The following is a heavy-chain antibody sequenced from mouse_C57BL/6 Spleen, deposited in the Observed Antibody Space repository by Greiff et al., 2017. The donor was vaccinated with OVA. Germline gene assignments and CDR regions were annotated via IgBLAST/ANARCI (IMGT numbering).Heavy chain of an antibody. D-gene: IGHD1-1*02. V-gene: IGHV6-3*01. J-gene: IGHJ3*01. CDR3: TGYGAWLAY. CDR1: GFTFSNYW. CDR2: IRLKSDNYAT. Sequence: EVQGVESGGGLVQPGGSMKLSCVASGFTFSNYWMNWVRQSPEKGLEWVAQIRLKSDNYATHYAESVKGRFTISRDDSKSSVYPQMSNLRAEDTGIYYCTGYGAWLAYWGQGTLVTVSA.